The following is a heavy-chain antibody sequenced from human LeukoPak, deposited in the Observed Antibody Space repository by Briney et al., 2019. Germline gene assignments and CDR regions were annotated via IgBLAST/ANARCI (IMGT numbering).Heavy chain of an antibody. CDR2: INHSGST. J-gene: IGHJ4*02. CDR3: ARFTNGFDY. D-gene: IGHD2-2*01. Sequence: PSETLSLTCAVYGGSFSGYYWSWIRQPSGKGLEWIGEINHSGSTNYNPSLKSRVTISVDTSKNQFSLKLSSVTAADTAVYYCARFTNGFDYWGQGTLVTVSS. V-gene: IGHV4-34*01. CDR1: GGSFSGYY.